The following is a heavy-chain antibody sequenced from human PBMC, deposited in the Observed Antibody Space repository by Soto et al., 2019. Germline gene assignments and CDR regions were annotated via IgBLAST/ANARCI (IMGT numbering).Heavy chain of an antibody. Sequence: QVQLVESGGGVVQPGRSLRLSCSASGFTFTSYGMHWVRQAPGKGLAWVAVIWADGSGKYYADSVKGRFTLSRDNSKKTLFLQMNSLRAEDTVVYFCARDSCAGDCGGPEFWGQGILVTVSS. J-gene: IGHJ4*02. CDR1: GFTFTSYG. CDR2: IWADGSGK. D-gene: IGHD2-21*02. V-gene: IGHV3-33*01. CDR3: ARDSCAGDCGGPEF.